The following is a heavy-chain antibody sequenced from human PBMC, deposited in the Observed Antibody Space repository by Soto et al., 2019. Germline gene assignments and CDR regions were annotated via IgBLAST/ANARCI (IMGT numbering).Heavy chain of an antibody. D-gene: IGHD5-12*01. J-gene: IGHJ4*02. CDR1: GDSISSYY. V-gene: IGHV4-59*01. CDR2: IYYSGTH. Sequence: SETLSLTCTVSGDSISSYYWSWVRQPPGKGLESIGYIYYSGTHKYNPSLKSGLTISIDTSKNKFSLKLNSVTAANTAVYYCARVYMATLYLDYWGQGNLVTVSS. CDR3: ARVYMATLYLDY.